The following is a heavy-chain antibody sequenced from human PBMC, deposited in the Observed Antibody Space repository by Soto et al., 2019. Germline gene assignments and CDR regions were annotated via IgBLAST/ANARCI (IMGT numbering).Heavy chain of an antibody. D-gene: IGHD6-13*01. J-gene: IGHJ4*02. CDR3: ARVRYSSSYFDY. CDR2: IYHSGST. V-gene: IGHV4-4*02. CDR1: SGSISSTNW. Sequence: SETLSLTCAVSSGSISSTNWWTWVRQPPEKGLEWIGEIYHSGSTNYNPSLKSRVTMSVDKSKNQFSLNLSAVTAADTAVYYCARVRYSSSYFDYWGQGTLVTVSS.